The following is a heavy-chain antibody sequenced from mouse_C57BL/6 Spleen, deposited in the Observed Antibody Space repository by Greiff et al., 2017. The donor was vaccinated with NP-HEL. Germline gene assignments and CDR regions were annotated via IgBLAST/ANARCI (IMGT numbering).Heavy chain of an antibody. CDR2: INSNGGST. J-gene: IGHJ2*01. CDR3: ARMARTIN. Sequence: EVKLVESGGGLVQPGGSLKLSCAASGFTFSSYGMSWVRQTPDKRLELVATINSNGGSTYYPDSVKGRFTISRDNAKNTLYLQMSSLKSEDTAMYYCARMARTINWGQGNTLTVSS. CDR1: GFTFSSYG. V-gene: IGHV5-6-3*01.